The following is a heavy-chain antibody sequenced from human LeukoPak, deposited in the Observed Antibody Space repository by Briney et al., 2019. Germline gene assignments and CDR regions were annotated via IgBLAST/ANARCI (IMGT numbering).Heavy chain of an antibody. J-gene: IGHJ1*01. CDR3: AREAIDFWSGYYQPLKYFQH. CDR2: IIPIFGTA. Sequence: ASVKVSCKASGGTFSSYAISWVRQAPGQGLEWMGGIIPIFGTANYAQKFQGRVTMTRDTSISTAYMELSRLRSDDTAVYYCAREAIDFWSGYYQPLKYFQHWGQGTLVTVSS. D-gene: IGHD3-3*01. CDR1: GGTFSSYA. V-gene: IGHV1-69*05.